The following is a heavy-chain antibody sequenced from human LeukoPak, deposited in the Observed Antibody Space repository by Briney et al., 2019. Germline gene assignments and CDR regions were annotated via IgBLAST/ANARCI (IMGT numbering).Heavy chain of an antibody. CDR2: ISTSSSYI. CDR1: GFTFSSYS. Sequence: GGSLRLSCAASGFTFSSYSMNWVRQAPGKGLEWVSSISTSSSYIYYADSVKGRFTISRDNARNSLYLQMNSLRAEDTAVYYCARDRWLQSEDYYMDVWGKGTTVIISS. J-gene: IGHJ6*03. D-gene: IGHD5-24*01. V-gene: IGHV3-21*01. CDR3: ARDRWLQSEDYYMDV.